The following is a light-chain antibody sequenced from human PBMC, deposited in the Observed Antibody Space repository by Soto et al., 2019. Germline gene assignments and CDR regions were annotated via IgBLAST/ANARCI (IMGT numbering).Light chain of an antibody. CDR2: GAS. Sequence: IGLTQSPGTLSLSPWERATLSCRSSQSVSSSYLAWYQQKPGQAPRLLIYGASSRATGIPDRFSGSGSGTDFTLTISRLEPEDFAVYYCQQYNNWPPWTFGQGTKVDIK. CDR1: QSVSSSY. J-gene: IGKJ1*01. CDR3: QQYNNWPPWT. V-gene: IGKV3-20*01.